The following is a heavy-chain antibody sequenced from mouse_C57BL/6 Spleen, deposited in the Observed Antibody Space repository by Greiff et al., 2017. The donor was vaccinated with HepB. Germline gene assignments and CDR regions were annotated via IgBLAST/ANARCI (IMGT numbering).Heavy chain of an antibody. V-gene: IGHV1-47*01. CDR2: FHPYNDDT. Sequence: QVHVKQSGAELVKPGASVKMSCKASGYTFTTYPIEWMKQNHGKSLEWIGNFHPYNDDTKYNEKFKGKATLTVEKSSSTVYLELSRLTSDDSAVYYCARSIYYGNYRHWYFDVWGTGTTVTVSS. CDR3: ARSIYYGNYRHWYFDV. CDR1: GYTFTTYP. D-gene: IGHD2-1*01. J-gene: IGHJ1*03.